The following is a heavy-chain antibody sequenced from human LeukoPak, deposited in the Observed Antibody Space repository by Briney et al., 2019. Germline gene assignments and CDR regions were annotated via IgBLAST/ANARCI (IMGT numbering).Heavy chain of an antibody. J-gene: IGHJ4*02. D-gene: IGHD2-21*01. CDR2: MYYSGST. V-gene: IGHV4-39*02. CDR3: ARTGAYWQVDY. Sequence: SETLSLTCTVSGGSTSSYYWGWIRQPPGKGLEWIGSMYYSGSTYYNPSLKSRVTISVDTSRNHFSLKLSSVTAADTAVYYCARTGAYWQVDYWGQGTLVTVSS. CDR1: GGSTSSYY.